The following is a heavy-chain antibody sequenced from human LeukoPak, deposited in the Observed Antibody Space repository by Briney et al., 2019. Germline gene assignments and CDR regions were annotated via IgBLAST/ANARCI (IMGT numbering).Heavy chain of an antibody. J-gene: IGHJ5*02. CDR1: GYTFTSYG. Sequence: ASVKVSCKASGYTFTSYGISWVRQAPGQGLEWLAWISGYNGNTNYAQKFQGRVTMTTDTSTSTAYMELRSLRSDDTAVYYCAREEMITFGGVIVSWGQGTLVTVSS. D-gene: IGHD3-16*02. CDR2: ISGYNGNT. V-gene: IGHV1-18*01. CDR3: AREEMITFGGVIVS.